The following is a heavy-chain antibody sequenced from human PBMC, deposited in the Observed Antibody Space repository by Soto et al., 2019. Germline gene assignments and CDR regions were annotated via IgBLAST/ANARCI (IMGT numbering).Heavy chain of an antibody. Sequence: ASVKVSCTASGYTFTSYGISWVRQAPGQGLEWMGWIGAYNGNTNYAQKLQGRVTMTTDTSTSTAFMELRSLRSDDTAVYYCARNSVVVPAALPVFDYWGQGTLVTVSS. J-gene: IGHJ4*02. D-gene: IGHD2-2*01. CDR3: ARNSVVVPAALPVFDY. V-gene: IGHV1-18*01. CDR1: GYTFTSYG. CDR2: IGAYNGNT.